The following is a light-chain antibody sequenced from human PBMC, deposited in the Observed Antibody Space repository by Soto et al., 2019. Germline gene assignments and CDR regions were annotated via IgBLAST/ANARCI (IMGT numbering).Light chain of an antibody. J-gene: IGLJ2*01. Sequence: QSALTQPPSASGSPGQSVTISCTGTSSDVGAYKFVSWYQLHPGKAPKLMIYEVNVRPSGVPDRFSGSKSGNTASLAVSGPQVEDEADYYCSSYGCRSNLVFGGGTKLTVL. CDR1: SSDVGAYKF. CDR3: SSYGCRSNLV. CDR2: EVN. V-gene: IGLV2-8*01.